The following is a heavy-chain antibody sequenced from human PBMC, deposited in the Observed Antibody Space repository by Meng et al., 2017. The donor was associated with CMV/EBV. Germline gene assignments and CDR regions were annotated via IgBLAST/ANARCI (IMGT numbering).Heavy chain of an antibody. J-gene: IGHJ6*02. CDR3: ARGSGAKDIVVVPAAIHGGYYYYGMDV. D-gene: IGHD2-2*02. CDR2: ISSSGNTI. V-gene: IGHV3-48*03. Sequence: GESLKISCAASGFTFSSYEMNWVRQAPGKGLEWVSYISSSGNTIYYADSVKGRFTISRDNAKNSLYLQMNSLRAEDTAVYYCARGSGAKDIVVVPAAIHGGYYYYGMDVWGQGTTVTVSS. CDR1: GFTFSSYE.